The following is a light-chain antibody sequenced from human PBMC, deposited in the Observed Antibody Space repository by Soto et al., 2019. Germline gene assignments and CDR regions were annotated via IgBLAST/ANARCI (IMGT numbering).Light chain of an antibody. V-gene: IGKV3-20*01. J-gene: IGKJ1*01. Sequence: EIVLTQSPATLSLSPCERATLSCRASQSVSSYLAWYQQKPGQAPRLLIYGASSRATGIPDRFSGSGSGTDFTLTISRLEPEDSAVYYCQQYDSSPWTFGQGTKVDIK. CDR1: QSVSSY. CDR3: QQYDSSPWT. CDR2: GAS.